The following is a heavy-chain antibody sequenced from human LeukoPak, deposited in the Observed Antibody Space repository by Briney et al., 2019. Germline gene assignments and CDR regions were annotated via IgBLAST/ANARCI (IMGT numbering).Heavy chain of an antibody. CDR1: GFTFSSYG. CDR2: IRYDGSNK. Sequence: GGSLRLSCAASGFTFSSYGMHWVRQAPGKGLEWVAFIRYDGSNKYYADSVKGRFTTSRDNSKNTLYLQMNSLRAEDTAVYYCAKDAVARSEDDPELDYWGQGTLVTVSS. D-gene: IGHD2-15*01. CDR3: AKDAVARSEDDPELDY. J-gene: IGHJ4*02. V-gene: IGHV3-30*02.